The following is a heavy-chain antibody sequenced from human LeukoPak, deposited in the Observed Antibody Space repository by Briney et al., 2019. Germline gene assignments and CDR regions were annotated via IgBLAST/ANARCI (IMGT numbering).Heavy chain of an antibody. V-gene: IGHV3-23*01. Sequence: PGGSLRLSCAASGFTFSSYAMSWVRQAPGKGLEWVSATSGSGGSTYYADSVKGRFTISRDNSKNTLYLQMNSLRAEDTAVYYCAKDWNYYDSSGYYGFDYWGQGTLVTVSS. CDR2: TSGSGGST. D-gene: IGHD3-22*01. CDR3: AKDWNYYDSSGYYGFDY. J-gene: IGHJ4*02. CDR1: GFTFSSYA.